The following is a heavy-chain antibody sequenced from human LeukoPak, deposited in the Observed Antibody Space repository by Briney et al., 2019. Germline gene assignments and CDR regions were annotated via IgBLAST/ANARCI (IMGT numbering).Heavy chain of an antibody. CDR3: TRQYSSSYHTDH. CDR2: INKSGST. Sequence: PSDTLSLTCAVHGGSLSDYYWSWIRQSPGKGLEWIGEINKSGSTNYHTSLKGRATISVDTSKKEFTLSLTSVTAADSAVYYCTRQYSSSYHTDHWGQGTLVTVSS. D-gene: IGHD6-13*01. V-gene: IGHV4-34*01. CDR1: GGSLSDYY. J-gene: IGHJ4*02.